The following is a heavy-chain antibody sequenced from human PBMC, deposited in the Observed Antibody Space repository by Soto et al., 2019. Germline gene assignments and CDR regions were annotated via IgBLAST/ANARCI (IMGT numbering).Heavy chain of an antibody. J-gene: IGHJ6*02. Sequence: PGGSLRLSCAASGFTFSSYGMHWVRQAPGKGLEWVAVISYDGSNKYYADSVKGRFTISRDNSKNTLYLQMNSLRAEDTAVYYCAKAVIAAHDYYYYGMDVWGQGTTVTVSS. CDR2: ISYDGSNK. CDR1: GFTFSSYG. CDR3: AKAVIAAHDYYYYGMDV. V-gene: IGHV3-30*18. D-gene: IGHD6-13*01.